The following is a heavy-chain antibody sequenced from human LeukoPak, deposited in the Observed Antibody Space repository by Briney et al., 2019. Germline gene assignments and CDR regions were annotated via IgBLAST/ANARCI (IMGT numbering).Heavy chain of an antibody. CDR1: GGSISSGSYY. V-gene: IGHV4-61*02. D-gene: IGHD3-10*01. CDR2: IYTSGST. Sequence: SETLSLTCTVSGGSISSGSYYWSWIRQPAGKGLEWIGRIYTSGSTNYNPSLKSRVTISVDTSKNQFSLKLSSVTAADTAVYYCAGASYYYGSGSKTTPAYNWFDPWGQGTLVTVSS. CDR3: AGASYYYGSGSKTTPAYNWFDP. J-gene: IGHJ5*02.